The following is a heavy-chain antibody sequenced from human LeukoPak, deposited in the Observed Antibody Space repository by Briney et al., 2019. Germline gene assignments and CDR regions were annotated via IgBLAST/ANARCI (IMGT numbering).Heavy chain of an antibody. CDR1: GFTFSSYG. V-gene: IGHV3-33*06. J-gene: IGHJ6*03. CDR2: LWEDGSRK. D-gene: IGHD2-15*01. CDR3: AKGLKYCSGGSCSLYMDV. Sequence: GRSLRLSCTASGFTFSSYGMHWVRQAPGKGLEGVAVLWEDGSRKYSADSVRGRFTISRDNSKNTLYLQMNSLRAEDTAVYYCAKGLKYCSGGSCSLYMDVWGKGTTVTVSS.